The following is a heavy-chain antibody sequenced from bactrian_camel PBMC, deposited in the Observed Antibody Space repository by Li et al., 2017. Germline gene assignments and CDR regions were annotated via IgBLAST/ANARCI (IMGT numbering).Heavy chain of an antibody. CDR3: AKEGDMWHPFGS. CDR1: GFTFSMYD. Sequence: DVQLVESGGGLVQPGGSLRLSCVGSGFTFSMYDFTWVRQAPGKGLEWVSGISSGGGRTYYADSVKGRSTVSGDNAKNTLYLQLDSLKPEDTAMYYCAKEGDMWHPFGSWGQGTQVTVS. CDR2: ISSGGGRT. D-gene: IGHD7*01. J-gene: IGHJ6*01. V-gene: IGHV3S40*01.